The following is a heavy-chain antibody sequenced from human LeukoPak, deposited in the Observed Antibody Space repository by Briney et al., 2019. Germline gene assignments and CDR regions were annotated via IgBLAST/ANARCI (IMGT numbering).Heavy chain of an antibody. D-gene: IGHD6-13*01. CDR1: GFTFSTYA. Sequence: PGGSLRLSRAASGFTFSTYAMSWVRQAPGKGLEWVSAISGSGGSTYYADSVQGRFTISRDNSKNTLYLQMNSLRAEDTAVYYCAKSSDSRGLGSFDYWGQGTLVTVSS. CDR3: AKSSDSRGLGSFDY. J-gene: IGHJ4*02. V-gene: IGHV3-23*01. CDR2: ISGSGGST.